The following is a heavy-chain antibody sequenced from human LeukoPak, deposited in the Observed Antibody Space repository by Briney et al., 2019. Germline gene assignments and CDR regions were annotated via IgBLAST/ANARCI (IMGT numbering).Heavy chain of an antibody. CDR3: AKIQVVQYQPRYFFDY. J-gene: IGHJ4*02. CDR1: GFTFSGYG. D-gene: IGHD6-13*01. CDR2: IWYDGSKE. Sequence: GGSLRLSCAASGFTFSGYGMHWVRQTPGKGLEWVAVIWYDGSKEYFADSVKGRFTISRDNSKNTFYLQMNSLRAEDTAVYYCAKIQVVQYQPRYFFDYWGQGTLVTVSS. V-gene: IGHV3-33*06.